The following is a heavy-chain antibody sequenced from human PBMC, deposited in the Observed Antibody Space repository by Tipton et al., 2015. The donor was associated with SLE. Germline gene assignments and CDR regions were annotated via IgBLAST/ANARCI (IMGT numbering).Heavy chain of an antibody. CDR1: GYSISSGYY. Sequence: TLSLTCAVSGYSISSGYYWGWIRQPPGKGLEWIGSIYHSGSTYYNPSLKSRVTISVDTSKNQFSLKLSSVTAADTAVYYCARQYSTSNGYFDLWGRGTLVTVSS. CDR2: IYHSGST. J-gene: IGHJ2*01. V-gene: IGHV4-38-2*01. D-gene: IGHD6-13*01. CDR3: ARQYSTSNGYFDL.